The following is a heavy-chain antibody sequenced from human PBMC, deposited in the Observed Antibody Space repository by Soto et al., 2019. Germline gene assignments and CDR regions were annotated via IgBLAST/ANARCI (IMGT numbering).Heavy chain of an antibody. CDR1: GGSISSYY. V-gene: IGHV4-59*08. D-gene: IGHD4-4*01. Sequence: SETLSLTCTVSGGSISSYYWSWIRQPPGKGLEWIGYIYYSGSTNYNPSLKSRVTISVDTSKNQFSLKLSSVTAADTAVYYCARHRGLDYSHWVYWFDPWGQGTLVTVSS. CDR3: ARHRGLDYSHWVYWFDP. J-gene: IGHJ5*02. CDR2: IYYSGST.